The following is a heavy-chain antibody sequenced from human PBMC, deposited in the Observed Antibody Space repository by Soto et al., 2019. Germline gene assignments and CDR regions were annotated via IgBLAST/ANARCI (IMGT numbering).Heavy chain of an antibody. D-gene: IGHD1-7*01. V-gene: IGHV4-4*02. J-gene: IGHJ4*02. CDR2: IYRTGST. CDR3: ASRDPGTSVDY. Sequence: PSETLSLTCAVSGGSFTGNNWWTWVRPPPGQGLEWIGEIYRTGSTNYNPSLKGRVTISLDKSENQFSLKVTSLTAADTAVYYCASRDPGTSVDYWGQGTLVTV. CDR1: GGSFTGNNW.